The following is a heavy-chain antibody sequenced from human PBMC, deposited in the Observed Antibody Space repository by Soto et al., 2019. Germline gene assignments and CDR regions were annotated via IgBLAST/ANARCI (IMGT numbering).Heavy chain of an antibody. CDR2: ISAYNGNT. Sequence: ASVKVSCKASGYTFTSYGISWVRQAPGQGLEWMGWISAYNGNTNYAQKLQGRVTMTTDTSTSTAYMELRSLRSDDTAVYYCARDGSFASAGYYYYGMDVWGQGSTVTVSS. CDR3: ARDGSFASAGYYYYGMDV. V-gene: IGHV1-18*01. CDR1: GYTFTSYG. J-gene: IGHJ6*02. D-gene: IGHD6-13*01.